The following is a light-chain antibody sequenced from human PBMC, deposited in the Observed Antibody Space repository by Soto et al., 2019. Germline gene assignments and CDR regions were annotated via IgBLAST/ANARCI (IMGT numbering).Light chain of an antibody. CDR3: SSYTSGSTYV. V-gene: IGLV2-14*01. J-gene: IGLJ1*01. Sequence: QSVLTQPASVSGSPGQSITISCTGTSFDVGAYNNVSWYQQHPGKAPKLTIYEVSNRPSGVSNRFSGSKSGNTASLTISGLQAEDEADYYCSSYTSGSTYVFGTGTKVTVL. CDR2: EVS. CDR1: SFDVGAYNN.